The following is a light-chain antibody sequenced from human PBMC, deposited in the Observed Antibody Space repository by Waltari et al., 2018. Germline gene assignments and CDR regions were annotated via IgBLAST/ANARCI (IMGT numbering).Light chain of an antibody. V-gene: IGKV4-1*01. CDR3: HQYANSPWT. CDR1: QSVLYSPNNKIY. CDR2: WAS. J-gene: IGKJ1*01. Sequence: DIVMTQSPDSLAVSLGERATINCKSSQSVLYSPNNKIYLAWYQQKPGQPPQLLIYWASTREAGVPERFSGSGSGTDFTLTISSLQAEDVAVYYCHQYANSPWTFGQGTKVEVK.